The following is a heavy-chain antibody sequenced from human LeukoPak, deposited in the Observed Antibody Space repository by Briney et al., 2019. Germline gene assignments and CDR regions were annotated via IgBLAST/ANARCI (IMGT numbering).Heavy chain of an antibody. CDR1: GGSISRGGYY. V-gene: IGHV4-31*03. D-gene: IGHD3-22*01. J-gene: IGHJ4*02. CDR2: IYYSGST. Sequence: SQTLSLTCTVSGGSISRGGYYWIWIRQHPGKGLEWIGYIYYSGSTYYNPSLKSRVTISVDTSKNQFSLKLSSVTAADTAVYYCARSDSSGYFHFDYWGQGTLVTVSS. CDR3: ARSDSSGYFHFDY.